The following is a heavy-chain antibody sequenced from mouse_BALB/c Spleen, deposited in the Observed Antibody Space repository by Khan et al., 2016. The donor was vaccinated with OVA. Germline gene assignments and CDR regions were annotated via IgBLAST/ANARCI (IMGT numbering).Heavy chain of an antibody. V-gene: IGHV9-3*02. D-gene: IGHD2-3*01. CDR1: GYTFTNYG. Sequence: QVQLKQSGPELKKPGETVKISCKASGYTFTNYGMNWVKQSPGKGLKWMGWINTNTGEPTYAEEFKGRFAFSLETSASTAYLQINNIKNEDTATYCCARSRWLLPPMDDWGQGTSVTVSS. CDR2: INTNTGEP. J-gene: IGHJ4*01. CDR3: ARSRWLLPPMDD.